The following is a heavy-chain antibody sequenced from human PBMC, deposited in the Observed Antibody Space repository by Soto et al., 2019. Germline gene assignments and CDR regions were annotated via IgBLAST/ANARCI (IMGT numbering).Heavy chain of an antibody. Sequence: PGGSLRLSCAASGLTFSSYAMSWVRQAPGKGLEWVSAISGSGGSTYYADSVKGRFTISRDNSKNTLYLQMNSLRAEDTAVYYCAKDRVVEDSFEEWGYFQHWGQGTLVTVSS. CDR2: ISGSGGST. J-gene: IGHJ1*01. D-gene: IGHD2-15*01. CDR3: AKDRVVEDSFEEWGYFQH. CDR1: GLTFSSYA. V-gene: IGHV3-23*01.